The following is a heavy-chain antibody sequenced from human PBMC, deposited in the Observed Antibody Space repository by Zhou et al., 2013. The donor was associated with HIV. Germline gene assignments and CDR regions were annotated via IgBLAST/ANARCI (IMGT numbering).Heavy chain of an antibody. CDR2: INPNSGGT. J-gene: IGHJ6*02. D-gene: IGHD6-13*01. CDR3: AREGSSSWYPQSPYYYGMDV. CDR1: GYTFTGYY. Sequence: QVHLVQSGSGVKTPGSSVKVSCKASGYTFTGYYMHWVRQAPGQGLEWMGWINPNSGGTNYAQKFQGRVTMTRDTSISTAYMELSSVRSEDTAVFYCAREGSSSWYPQSPYYYGMDVWGQGTTVTVSS. V-gene: IGHV1-2*02.